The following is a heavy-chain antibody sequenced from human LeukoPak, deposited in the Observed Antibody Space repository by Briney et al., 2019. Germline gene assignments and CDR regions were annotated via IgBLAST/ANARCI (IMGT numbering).Heavy chain of an antibody. D-gene: IGHD3-10*01. CDR1: GFTFSMYW. J-gene: IGHJ5*02. V-gene: IGHV3-7*01. Sequence: GGSLRLSCAASGFTFSMYWMSWVRQVPGKGLEWVAIIKQDGSEKYYVDSVKGRFTISRDNAKNSLYLQMNSLRAEDTAVYYCARDRYYGSGSYINWFDPWGQGTLVTVSS. CDR2: IKQDGSEK. CDR3: ARDRYYGSGSYINWFDP.